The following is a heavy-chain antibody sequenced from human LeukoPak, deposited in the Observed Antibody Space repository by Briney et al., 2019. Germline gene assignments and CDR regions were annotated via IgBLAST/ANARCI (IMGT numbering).Heavy chain of an antibody. CDR3: ARDLEYCSTTSCFT. CDR1: GGSISSSNYY. CDR2: IYYGGST. V-gene: IGHV4-39*07. Sequence: PSETLSLTCTVSGGSISSSNYYWGWIRQPPGKGLEWVGNIYYGGSTYYNPSLKSRLTLSLDASKNQFSLRLTSVTVADTAVYYCARDLEYCSTTSCFTWGQGTLVTVSS. D-gene: IGHD2-2*01. J-gene: IGHJ5*02.